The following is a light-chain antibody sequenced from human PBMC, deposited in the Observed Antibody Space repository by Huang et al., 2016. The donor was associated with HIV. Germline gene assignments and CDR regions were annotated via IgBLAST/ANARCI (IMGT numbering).Light chain of an antibody. J-gene: IGKJ4*01. CDR1: QDITDA. Sequence: AIQLTQSPSFLSASVGDRVTITCRASQDITDALAWYQQKPGKPPKVLIYDASSLESGVPSRFSGSGSGADFTLTISSLQPEDFATDYCQQFKNYPLTFGGGTKVEVK. CDR2: DAS. V-gene: IGKV1D-13*01. CDR3: QQFKNYPLT.